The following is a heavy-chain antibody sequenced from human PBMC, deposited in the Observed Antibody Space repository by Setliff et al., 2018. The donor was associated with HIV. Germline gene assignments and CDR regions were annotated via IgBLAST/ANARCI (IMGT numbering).Heavy chain of an antibody. V-gene: IGHV1-8*01. CDR3: ARIGRTPYYYYYMDV. D-gene: IGHD2-15*01. Sequence: ASVKVSCKASGYAFNSYTLNWVRQATGRGLEWMGWINPNSDNTAHAQKFQGRLTMTRNTSTGTVYMELSSLRSEDTAVYYCARIGRTPYYYYYMDVWGKGTTVTVS. CDR2: INPNSDNT. CDR1: GYAFNSYT. J-gene: IGHJ6*03.